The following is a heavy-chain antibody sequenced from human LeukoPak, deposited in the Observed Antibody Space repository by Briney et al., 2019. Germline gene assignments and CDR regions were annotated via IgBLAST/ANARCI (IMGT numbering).Heavy chain of an antibody. D-gene: IGHD4-23*01. V-gene: IGHV1-2*02. CDR1: GYIFTGYY. CDR3: ARGPDYGGFDY. Sequence: ASVKVSCKASGYIFTGYYMHWVRQAPGQGLEWMGWINPKSGGTNYAQKFQGRVTMTRDTSISTAYMELSRLRSEDTAVYYCARGPDYGGFDYWGQGTLVTVSS. J-gene: IGHJ4*02. CDR2: INPKSGGT.